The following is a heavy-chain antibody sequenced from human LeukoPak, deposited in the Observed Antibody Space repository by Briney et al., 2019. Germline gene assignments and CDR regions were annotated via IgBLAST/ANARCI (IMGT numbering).Heavy chain of an antibody. Sequence: ASVKVSCKASGYTFSGYYLHWVRQAPGQGLEWMGWINPNSGGTNHAQMFQGRVTMTRDTSTSTAYMELSRLRSDDTAVYYCAKGDTMVRGTPTYWGQGTLVTVSS. CDR1: GYTFSGYY. D-gene: IGHD3-10*01. CDR3: AKGDTMVRGTPTY. J-gene: IGHJ4*02. CDR2: INPNSGGT. V-gene: IGHV1-2*02.